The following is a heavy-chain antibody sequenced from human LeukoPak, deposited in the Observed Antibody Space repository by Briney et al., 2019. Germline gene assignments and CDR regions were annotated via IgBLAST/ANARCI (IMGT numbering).Heavy chain of an antibody. D-gene: IGHD5-18*01. J-gene: IGHJ6*03. Sequence: SETLSLACAVYGGSFSDYYWSWIRQPPGKGLEWIGEINHSGSTNYNPSLKSRVTISVDTSKNQFSLKLSSVTAADTAVYYCARHPIRLLRLNYYMDVWGKGTTVPISS. CDR3: ARHPIRLLRLNYYMDV. V-gene: IGHV4-34*01. CDR1: GGSFSDYY. CDR2: INHSGST.